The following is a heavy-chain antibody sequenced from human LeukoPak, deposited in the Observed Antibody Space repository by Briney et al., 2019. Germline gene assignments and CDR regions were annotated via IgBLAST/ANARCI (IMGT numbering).Heavy chain of an antibody. D-gene: IGHD1-26*01. CDR1: GFTFSSYA. CDR3: ATSGSLDY. V-gene: IGHV3-23*01. Sequence: GGSLRLSCAASGFTFSSYALSWVRQAPGKGLEWVSVISDSGGSTYYADSVKGRFTISRDNSKNTLYLQMNSLRAEDTAVYYCATSGSLDYWGQGTLVTVSS. J-gene: IGHJ4*02. CDR2: ISDSGGST.